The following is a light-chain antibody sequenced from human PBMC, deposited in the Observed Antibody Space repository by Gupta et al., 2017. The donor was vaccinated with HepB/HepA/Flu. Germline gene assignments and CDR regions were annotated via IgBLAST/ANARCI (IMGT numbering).Light chain of an antibody. CDR3: QQYGSSPRT. CDR2: TTS. V-gene: IGKV3-20*01. CDR1: ESVSSGY. J-gene: IGKJ1*01. Sequence: LTQSPGTLSLSPGERVTLSCRASESVSSGYVAWYQQKPGQAPTLLMHTTSTRATGVPDRFSGSGAGRNFILTISGLEPEDFAVYYCQQYGSSPRTFGQGTKLEVK.